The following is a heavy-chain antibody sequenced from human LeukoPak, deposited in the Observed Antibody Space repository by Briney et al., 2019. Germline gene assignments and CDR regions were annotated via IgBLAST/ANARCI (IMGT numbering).Heavy chain of an antibody. CDR2: IYPGDSDT. V-gene: IGHV5-51*01. J-gene: IGHJ4*02. CDR3: ARRASSWWFDY. CDR1: GYSFASYW. Sequence: GESLKISCXGSGYSFASYWIGWGRQMPGKGREGMGMIYPGDSDTRNSPSFQGQVSISVDKSISTAYLQWSSLKASDTAIYYCARRASSWWFDYWGQGTLVTVSS. D-gene: IGHD6-13*01.